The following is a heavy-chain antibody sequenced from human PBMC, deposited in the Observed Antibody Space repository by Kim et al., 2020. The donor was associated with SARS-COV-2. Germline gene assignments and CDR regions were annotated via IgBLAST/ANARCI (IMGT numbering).Heavy chain of an antibody. J-gene: IGHJ4*02. CDR3: AKKIPGAGEPSDY. V-gene: IGHV3-23*01. Sequence: YTDSVRGRFTISRDNSKNTLYLQMYSLRAEDTAIYYCAKKIPGAGEPSDYWGQGTLVTVSS. D-gene: IGHD6-13*01.